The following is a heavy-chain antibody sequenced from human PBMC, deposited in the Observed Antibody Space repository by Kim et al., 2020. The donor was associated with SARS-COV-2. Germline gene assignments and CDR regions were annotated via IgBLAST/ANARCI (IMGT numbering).Heavy chain of an antibody. CDR1: GGSISSYY. V-gene: IGHV4-4*07. J-gene: IGHJ5*02. D-gene: IGHD2-15*01. CDR2: IYTSGST. CDR3: ARVAHPPLYCSGGSCYSDSWWFDP. Sequence: SETLSLTCTVSGGSISSYYWSWIRQPAGKGLEWIGRIYTSGSTNYNPSLKSRVTMSVDTSKNQFSLKLSSVTAADTAVYYCARVAHPPLYCSGGSCYSDSWWFDPWGQGTLVTVSS.